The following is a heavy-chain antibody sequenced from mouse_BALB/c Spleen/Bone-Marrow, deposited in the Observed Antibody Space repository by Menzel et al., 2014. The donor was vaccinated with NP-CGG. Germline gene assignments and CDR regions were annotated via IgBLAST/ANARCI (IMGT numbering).Heavy chain of an antibody. CDR1: GYTFTSYW. Sequence: QVQLQQSGAEPVKPGASVKMSCKASGYTFTSYWMHWVKQRPGQGLEWIGVIDPSDSYTSYNQKFKGKATLAVDTSSSTAYMQLSSLTSEDSAVYYCTRGDYDWYFDVWGAGTTVTVSS. J-gene: IGHJ1*01. CDR2: IDPSDSYT. V-gene: IGHV1S127*01. CDR3: TRGDYDWYFDV. D-gene: IGHD2-4*01.